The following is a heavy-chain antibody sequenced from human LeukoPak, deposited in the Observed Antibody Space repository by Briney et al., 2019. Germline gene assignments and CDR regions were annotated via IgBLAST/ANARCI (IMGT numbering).Heavy chain of an antibody. Sequence: GSSVKVSCKASGGTFSSYAISWVRQAAGQGLEWMGRIIPILGTANYAQKFQGRVTITPDKSTTTTYMELSSLRSEDTAVYYCARAVATTTDYYGMDVWGQGTTVTVSS. J-gene: IGHJ6*02. CDR2: IIPILGTA. CDR1: GGTFSSYA. V-gene: IGHV1-69*04. CDR3: ARAVATTTDYYGMDV. D-gene: IGHD5-12*01.